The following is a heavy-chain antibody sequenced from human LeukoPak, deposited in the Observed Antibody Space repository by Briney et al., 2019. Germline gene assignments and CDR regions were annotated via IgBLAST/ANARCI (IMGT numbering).Heavy chain of an antibody. V-gene: IGHV3-48*03. J-gene: IGHJ4*02. CDR3: AREGGHSGYDDFDY. CDR2: ISSRGSPM. Sequence: GGSLRLSCAASGFTFSSYEMNWVRLAPGKGLEWESYISSRGSPMYYADSVKGRFTISRDNAKNSLHLQMNSLRAEDTAVYYCAREGGHSGYDDFDYWGQGTLVTVSS. D-gene: IGHD5-12*01. CDR1: GFTFSSYE.